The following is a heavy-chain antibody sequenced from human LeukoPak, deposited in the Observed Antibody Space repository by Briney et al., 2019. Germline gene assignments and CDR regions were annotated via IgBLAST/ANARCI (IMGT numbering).Heavy chain of an antibody. CDR2: IYSGGGT. CDR3: ARGLVVGGTGVWAFDI. J-gene: IGHJ3*02. D-gene: IGHD1-26*01. CDR1: GFTVSSNY. Sequence: GGSLRLSCAASGFTVSSNYMSWVRQAPAKGLELVSVIYSGGGTYYADSVKGRFSISRDISKNTLYLQMNSLRAEDTALYYCARGLVVGGTGVWAFDIWGQGTMVTVSS. V-gene: IGHV3-66*01.